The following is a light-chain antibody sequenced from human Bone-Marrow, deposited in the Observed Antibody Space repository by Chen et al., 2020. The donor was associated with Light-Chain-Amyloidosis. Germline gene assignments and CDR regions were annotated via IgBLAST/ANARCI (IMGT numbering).Light chain of an antibody. CDR1: QGLVHSNGNTY. J-gene: IGKJ1*01. V-gene: IGKV2-30*02. Sequence: DVVMTQSPLSLPVTLGQPASISCRSSQGLVHSNGNTYLNWFQQRPGQSPRRLIYQVSNRDSGVPDRFSGSGSGTEFTLEISRVEAEDVGIYFCMQTLESPTFGQGTKVEI. CDR2: QVS. CDR3: MQTLESPT.